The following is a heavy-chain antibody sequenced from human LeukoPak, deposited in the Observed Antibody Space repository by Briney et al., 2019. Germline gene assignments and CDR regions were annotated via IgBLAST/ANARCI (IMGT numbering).Heavy chain of an antibody. V-gene: IGHV4-30-2*01. Sequence: SQTLSLTCAVSGGSISSGGYSWSWIRQPPGKGLERIGYIYHSGSTYYNPSLKSRVTISVDRSKNQFSLKLSSVTAADTAVYYCARVSFGDYYDSSGYAFDPWGQGTLVTVSS. D-gene: IGHD3-22*01. J-gene: IGHJ5*02. CDR2: IYHSGST. CDR3: ARVSFGDYYDSSGYAFDP. CDR1: GGSISSGGYS.